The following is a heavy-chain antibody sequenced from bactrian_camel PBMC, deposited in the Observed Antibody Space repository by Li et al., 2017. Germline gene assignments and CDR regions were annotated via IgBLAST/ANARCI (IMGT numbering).Heavy chain of an antibody. J-gene: IGHJ6*01. CDR2: ISPGGGSS. CDR3: ATNTPLSAGICFLFVPDFVD. CDR1: GFTYATYC. D-gene: IGHD6*01. Sequence: HVQLVESGGASVHSGESLELSCQASGFTYATYCMGWFRQAPGQKREAVAAISPGGGSSIYTDPVQGRFTISQNSAKNTIYLQMDDLKPEDTAMYYCATNTPLSAGICFLFVPDFVDWGQGTQVTVS. V-gene: IGHV3S60*01.